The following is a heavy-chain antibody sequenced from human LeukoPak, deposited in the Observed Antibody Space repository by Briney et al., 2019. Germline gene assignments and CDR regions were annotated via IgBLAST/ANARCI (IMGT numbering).Heavy chain of an antibody. CDR1: GFTFSSYG. V-gene: IGHV3-30*18. CDR3: AKGAVQLERLIRYYYYYYYMDV. J-gene: IGHJ6*03. CDR2: ISYDGSNK. D-gene: IGHD1-1*01. Sequence: GGSPRLSCAASGFTFSSYGMHWVRQAPGKGLEWVAVISYDGSNKYYADSVKGRFSISRDNSKNTLYLQMNSLRAEDTAVYYCAKGAVQLERLIRYYYYYYYMDVWGKGTTVTVSS.